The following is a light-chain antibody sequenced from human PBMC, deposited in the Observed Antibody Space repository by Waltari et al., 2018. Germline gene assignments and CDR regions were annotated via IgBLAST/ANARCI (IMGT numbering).Light chain of an antibody. CDR1: QSVSSN. V-gene: IGKV3-15*01. J-gene: IGKJ1*01. CDR2: GAS. CDR3: QQYNEWPRT. Sequence: EIVMTQSPATLSVSPGERATLSCRASQSVSSNLAWYQQRPGQAPRLLIHGASTRATSIPARFSGSGSGTEFTLTISSLQSEDFAVYHCQQYNEWPRTFGQGTKVEIK.